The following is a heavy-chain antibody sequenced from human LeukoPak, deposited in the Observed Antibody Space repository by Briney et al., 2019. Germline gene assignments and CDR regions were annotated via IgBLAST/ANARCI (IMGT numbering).Heavy chain of an antibody. CDR1: GYSFTSYW. D-gene: IGHD3-22*01. J-gene: IGHJ3*02. Sequence: GEALKIFCKGSGYSFTSYWIGWGRQRPGKGLEWMGIIYPGDSDTRYSPTFQGQITSYADKYTRNAYLQWMRLKASDTATYDSARLKRSSGSDGFDIWGQGTMVTVSS. V-gene: IGHV5-51*01. CDR2: IYPGDSDT. CDR3: ARLKRSSGSDGFDI.